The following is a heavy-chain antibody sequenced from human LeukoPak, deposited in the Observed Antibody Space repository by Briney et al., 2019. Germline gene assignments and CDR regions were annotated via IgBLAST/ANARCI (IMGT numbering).Heavy chain of an antibody. CDR3: ARGLGYCTSTTCLLPFDY. CDR2: IYSGGST. Sequence: GGSPRLSCAASGFTVSTYYMTWVRQAPGKGLECVSVIYSGGSTYYADSVKGRFTASRDNFKNTLYLQMNSLRAEDTAMYYCARGLGYCTSTTCLLPFDYWGQGTLVTVSS. CDR1: GFTVSTYY. J-gene: IGHJ4*02. V-gene: IGHV3-53*01. D-gene: IGHD2-2*01.